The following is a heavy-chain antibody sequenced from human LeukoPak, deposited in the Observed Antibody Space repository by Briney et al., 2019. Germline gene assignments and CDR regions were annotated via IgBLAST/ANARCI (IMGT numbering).Heavy chain of an antibody. CDR1: GGTFRNYD. D-gene: IGHD6-13*01. CDR2: VIPILDIS. V-gene: IGHV1-69*04. CDR3: ATALPRTQQLVRSGNYYYGLDV. Sequence: ASVKVSCKASGGTFRNYDVSWLRQAPGQGLEWMGRVIPILDISNYAQKFQGRVTFTADKSTGTAYMEFNSLTSDDTAVYYCATALPRTQQLVRSGNYYYGLDVWGRGTTVIVSS. J-gene: IGHJ6*02.